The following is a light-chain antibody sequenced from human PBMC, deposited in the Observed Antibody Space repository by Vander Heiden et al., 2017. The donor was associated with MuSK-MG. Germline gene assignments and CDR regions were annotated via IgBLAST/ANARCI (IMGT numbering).Light chain of an antibody. V-gene: IGKV1-39*01. CDR2: GAS. CDR1: QTISSF. J-gene: IGKJ5*01. CDR3: QQSDSTPPIT. Sequence: DIQMTQSPSSLSASVGDRVTITCRASQTISSFLNWYQQKPGKAPKLLIYGASTLQSGVPARFSGSGAGTDCTLTISSRQPEDFATYYCQQSDSTPPITFGQGTRLEIK.